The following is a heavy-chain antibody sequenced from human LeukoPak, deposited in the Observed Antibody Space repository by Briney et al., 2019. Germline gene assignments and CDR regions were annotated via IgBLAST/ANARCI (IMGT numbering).Heavy chain of an antibody. J-gene: IGHJ4*02. Sequence: GASVKVSCKASGYTFTSYGISWVRQAPGQGLEWMGWISAYNGNTNYAQELQGRVTMTTDTSTSTAYMELRSLRSDDTAGYYCARGGVSSGSYGRYFDYWGQGTLVTVSS. CDR3: ARGGVSSGSYGRYFDY. D-gene: IGHD6-19*01. CDR2: ISAYNGNT. CDR1: GYTFTSYG. V-gene: IGHV1-18*01.